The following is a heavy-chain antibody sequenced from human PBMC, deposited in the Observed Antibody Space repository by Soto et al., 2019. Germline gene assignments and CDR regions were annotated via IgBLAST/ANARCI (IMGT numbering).Heavy chain of an antibody. V-gene: IGHV3-15*07. CDR3: TADLIGTYYSPYDY. CDR1: GFSFRDAW. D-gene: IGHD3-10*01. Sequence: GSLRLSCAASGFSFRDAWMNWVRQAPGKGLEWVGRIKSKTDGETTDYAAPVKGRFSVSRDDSKNTLYLQMNSLKTEDTAVYYCTADLIGTYYSPYDYWAQGILVTVSS. CDR2: IKSKTDGETT. J-gene: IGHJ4*02.